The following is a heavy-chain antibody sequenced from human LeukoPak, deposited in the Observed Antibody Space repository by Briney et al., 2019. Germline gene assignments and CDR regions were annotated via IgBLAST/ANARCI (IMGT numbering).Heavy chain of an antibody. V-gene: IGHV1-2*02. CDR2: INPNSGGT. CDR3: ARGNKDIGSLGYYMDV. CDR1: GYTFTGYY. J-gene: IGHJ6*03. D-gene: IGHD2/OR15-2a*01. Sequence: ASVKVSCKASGYTFTGYYMHWVRQAPGQGLEWMGWINPNSGGTNYAQKFQGRVTMTRDTSISTAYMELSRLRSDDTAVYYCARGNKDIGSLGYYMDVWGKGTTVSVSS.